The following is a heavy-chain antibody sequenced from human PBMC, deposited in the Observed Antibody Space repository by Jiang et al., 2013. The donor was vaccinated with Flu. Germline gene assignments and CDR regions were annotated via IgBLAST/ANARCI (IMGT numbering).Heavy chain of an antibody. CDR1: GGSISSSSYY. CDR3: ASLPRGIYSYGHDAIWSWFDP. D-gene: IGHD5-18*01. Sequence: GLVKPSETLSLTCTVSGGSISSSSYYWGWIRQPPGKGLEWIGSIYYSGSTYYNPSLKSRVTISVDTSKNQFSLKLSSVTAADTAVYYCASLPRGIYSYGHDAIWSWFDPWGQGTLVTVSS. J-gene: IGHJ5*02. CDR2: IYYSGST. V-gene: IGHV4-39*07.